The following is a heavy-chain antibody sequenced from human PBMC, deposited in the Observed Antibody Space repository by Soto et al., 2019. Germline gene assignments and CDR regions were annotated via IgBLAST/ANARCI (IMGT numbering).Heavy chain of an antibody. CDR1: GFTFSSYG. CDR3: ARDSYGVDY. Sequence: QVQLVESGGGVVQPGRSLRLSCAASGFTFSSYGMHWVRQAPGKGLEWVAVIWYDGSNKYYADSVKGRFTISRDNSKNTLYLQMNSLRGEDTAVYYCARDSYGVDYWGQGTLVTVSS. D-gene: IGHD1-26*01. V-gene: IGHV3-33*01. J-gene: IGHJ4*02. CDR2: IWYDGSNK.